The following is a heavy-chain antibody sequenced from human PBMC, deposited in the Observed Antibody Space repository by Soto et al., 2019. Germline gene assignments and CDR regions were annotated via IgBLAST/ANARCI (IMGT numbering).Heavy chain of an antibody. D-gene: IGHD1-26*01. CDR1: GYTFSSYG. CDR2: ISAYNGHT. J-gene: IGHJ3*02. Sequence: QVQLVQSGAEVKKPGASVKVSCKASGYTFSSYGISWVRQAPGQGLEWMGWISAYNGHTNYAQKLQGRVTMTTDTSTSTAYMDLRSLRSDDTAVYYCARDREEATTRRAFDIWGQGTMVTVSS. CDR3: ARDREEATTRRAFDI. V-gene: IGHV1-18*01.